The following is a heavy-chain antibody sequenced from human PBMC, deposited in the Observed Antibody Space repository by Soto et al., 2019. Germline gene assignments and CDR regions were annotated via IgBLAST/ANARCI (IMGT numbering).Heavy chain of an antibody. D-gene: IGHD3-22*01. V-gene: IGHV3-66*01. CDR2: IYSGGST. Sequence: GGSLRLSCAASGFTVSSNYMSWVRQAPGKGLEWVSVIYSGGSTYYADSVKGRFTISRDNSKNTLYLQMNSLRAEDMAVYYCARGIYDSSGYDAFDIWGQGTMVTVSS. CDR3: ARGIYDSSGYDAFDI. CDR1: GFTVSSNY. J-gene: IGHJ3*02.